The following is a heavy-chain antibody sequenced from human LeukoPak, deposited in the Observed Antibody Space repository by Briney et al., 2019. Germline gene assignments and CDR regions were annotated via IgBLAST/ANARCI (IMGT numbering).Heavy chain of an antibody. CDR1: GYTFTYYA. J-gene: IGHJ4*02. D-gene: IGHD1-26*01. CDR3: ARAVGSGSHPPDFDY. Sequence: APVKVSCKASGYTFTYYAIHWVRQAPGQRLEWMGWINAGNGNTKYSQKFQGRVTITRGTSASTAYMELSSLRSEDTAVYYCARAVGSGSHPPDFDYWGQGTLVTVSS. CDR2: INAGNGNT. V-gene: IGHV1-3*01.